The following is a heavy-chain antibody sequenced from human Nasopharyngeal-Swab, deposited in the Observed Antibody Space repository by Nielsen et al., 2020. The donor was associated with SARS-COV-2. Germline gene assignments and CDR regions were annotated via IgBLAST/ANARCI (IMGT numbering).Heavy chain of an antibody. CDR1: GFTVSSNY. CDR2: LYSGGST. CDR3: AKDGDRLNGIDV. J-gene: IGHJ6*02. D-gene: IGHD7-27*01. V-gene: IGHV3-53*01. Sequence: GGSLRLSCAASGFTVSSNYMSWVRQAPGKGLEWVSVLYSGGSTYYADSVKGRFTISRDNSKSTLYLQMNSLRAEDTAEYFCAKDGDRLNGIDVWGQGTTVTVSS.